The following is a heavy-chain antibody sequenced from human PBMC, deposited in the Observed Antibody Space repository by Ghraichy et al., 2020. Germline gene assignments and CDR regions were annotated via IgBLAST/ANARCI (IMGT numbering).Heavy chain of an antibody. J-gene: IGHJ4*02. CDR1: GGSISSSSYY. D-gene: IGHD3-22*01. CDR2: IYYSGST. V-gene: IGHV4-39*01. CDR3: ARLPVYYDSSEIDY. Sequence: ESLNISCTVSGGSISSSSYYWGWIRQPPGKGLEWIGSIYYSGSTYYNPSLKSRVTISVDTSKNQFSLKLSSVTAADTAVYYCARLPVYYDSSEIDYWGQGTLVTVSS.